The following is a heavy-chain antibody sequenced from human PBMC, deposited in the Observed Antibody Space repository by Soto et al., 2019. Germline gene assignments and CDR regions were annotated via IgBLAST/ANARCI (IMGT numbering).Heavy chain of an antibody. CDR1: GGTFNTYA. D-gene: IGHD3-10*01. J-gene: IGHJ6*02. Sequence: QVQLVQSGAEVKKPGSSVKVSCKASGGTFNTYAMTWVRQAPGQGLEWTGGIIPIFGTTSYAQNIQERVTVTADESTSTVYMELRSLKSEDTAVYYCARAVISAPYFYYGMAVWGHGTTVTVSS. CDR2: IIPIFGTT. CDR3: ARAVISAPYFYYGMAV. V-gene: IGHV1-69*01.